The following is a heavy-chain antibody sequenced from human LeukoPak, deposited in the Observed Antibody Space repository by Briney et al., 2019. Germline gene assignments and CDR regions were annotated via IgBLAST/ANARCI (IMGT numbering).Heavy chain of an antibody. J-gene: IGHJ4*02. Sequence: GGSLRLSCAVSGFTFSSYAMNWVRQPPGKGLEWVSVISDRGASAYYADSVKGRFTISRDNAKNTLYLQMNSLRAEDTAVYYCARDRPVVCSSTSCYPRFDYWGQGTLVTVSS. CDR3: ARDRPVVCSSTSCYPRFDY. V-gene: IGHV3-23*01. D-gene: IGHD2-2*01. CDR1: GFTFSSYA. CDR2: ISDRGASA.